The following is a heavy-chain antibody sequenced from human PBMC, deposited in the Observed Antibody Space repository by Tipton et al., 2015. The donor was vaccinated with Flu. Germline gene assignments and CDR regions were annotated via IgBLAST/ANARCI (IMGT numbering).Heavy chain of an antibody. CDR1: GYSISSGYY. J-gene: IGHJ4*02. CDR2: IYHSGST. CDR3: AGQRLILDDSSGYYDY. Sequence: LRLSCAVSGYSISSGYYWGWIRQPPGKGLEWIGSIYHSGSTYYNPSLKSRATISVDTSKNQFSLKLSSVTAADTAVYYCAGQRLILDDSSGYYDYWGQGTLVTVSS. V-gene: IGHV4-38-2*01. D-gene: IGHD3-22*01.